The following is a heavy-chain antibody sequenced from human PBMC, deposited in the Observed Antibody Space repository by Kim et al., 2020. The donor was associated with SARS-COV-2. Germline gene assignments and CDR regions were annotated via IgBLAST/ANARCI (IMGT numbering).Heavy chain of an antibody. CDR2: ISSSSSYI. CDR1: GFTFSSYS. CDR3: ARARMDMYCSSTSCSTNFDY. V-gene: IGHV3-21*01. J-gene: IGHJ4*02. D-gene: IGHD2-2*01. Sequence: GGSLRLSCAAFGFTFSSYSMNWVRQAPGKGLEWVSSISSSSSYIYYADSVKGRFTISRDNAKNSLYLQMNSLRAEDTAVYYCARARMDMYCSSTSCSTNFDYWGQGTLVTVSS.